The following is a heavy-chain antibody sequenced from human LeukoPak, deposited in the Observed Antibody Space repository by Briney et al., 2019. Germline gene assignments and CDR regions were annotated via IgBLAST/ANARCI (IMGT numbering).Heavy chain of an antibody. V-gene: IGHV1-18*01. D-gene: IGHD6-13*01. CDR1: GYTFTSYG. Sequence: ASVKVSCKASGYTFTSYGVSWVRQAPGQGLEWMGWISGYSDNTHYAQKFQGRITMTTDTSTSTAYMELRTLRSGDTAVYYCARYSNSAAPSWGQGTLVTVSS. CDR3: ARYSNSAAPS. J-gene: IGHJ5*02. CDR2: ISGYSDNT.